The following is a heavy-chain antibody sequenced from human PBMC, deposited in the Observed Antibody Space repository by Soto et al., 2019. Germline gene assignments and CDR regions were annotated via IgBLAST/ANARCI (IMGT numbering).Heavy chain of an antibody. D-gene: IGHD3-22*01. Sequence: ASVKVSCKASGFTFTSSAFQWVRQARGQRLEWIGWIAVGSGYTNYAQRFKDRVTMTRDMSISTAYMELRRLTSDDTAVYYCARVRTYYDSSGSLDYWGQGTLGTVS. CDR1: GFTFTSSA. CDR3: ARVRTYYDSSGSLDY. V-gene: IGHV1-58*01. CDR2: IAVGSGYT. J-gene: IGHJ4*02.